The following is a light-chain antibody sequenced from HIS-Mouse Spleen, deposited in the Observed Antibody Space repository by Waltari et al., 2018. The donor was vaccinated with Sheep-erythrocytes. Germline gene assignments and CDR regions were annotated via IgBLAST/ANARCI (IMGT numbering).Light chain of an antibody. V-gene: IGKV3-11*01. J-gene: IGKJ2*01. Sequence: ATLSCRASQSVSSYLAWYQQKPGQAPRLIIYDASNRATGIPARFSGSGSGTDFTLTISSLEPEDFAVYYCQQRSNWYTFGQGTKLEIK. CDR2: DAS. CDR1: QSVSSY. CDR3: QQRSNWYT.